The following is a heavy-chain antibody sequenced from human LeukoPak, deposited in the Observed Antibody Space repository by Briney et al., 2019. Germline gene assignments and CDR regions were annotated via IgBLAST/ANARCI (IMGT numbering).Heavy chain of an antibody. CDR3: ARDPYSDYLYDS. CDR2: INTKTGNP. D-gene: IGHD4-11*01. CDR1: GYTFTSYA. J-gene: IGHJ4*02. V-gene: IGHV7-4-1*02. Sequence: GASVTVSCTASGYTFTSYAMHWVRQAPGQGLDWMGWINTKTGNPTYAQGFTGRFVFSLDTSVSTAYLQISSLRADDTAVYYCARDPYSDYLYDSWGQGTLVTVSS.